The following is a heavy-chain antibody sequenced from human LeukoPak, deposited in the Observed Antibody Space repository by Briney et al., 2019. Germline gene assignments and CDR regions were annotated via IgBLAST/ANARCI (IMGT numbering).Heavy chain of an antibody. CDR1: GGSISSYY. CDR2: IYTSGNT. J-gene: IGHJ5*02. Sequence: PSETLSLTCTVSGGSISSYYWSWIRQPAGKGLEWIGRIYTSGNTNYNPSLKSRVTISVDKSKNQFSLKLSSVTAADTAVYHCARDLPGRDWFDPWGQGTLVTVSS. D-gene: IGHD1-26*01. V-gene: IGHV4-4*07. CDR3: ARDLPGRDWFDP.